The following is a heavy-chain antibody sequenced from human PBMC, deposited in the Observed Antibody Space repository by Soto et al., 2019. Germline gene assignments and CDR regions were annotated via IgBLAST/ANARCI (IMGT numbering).Heavy chain of an antibody. CDR1: GYRFTRYW. D-gene: IGHD6-13*01. J-gene: IGHJ6*02. Sequence: GASLTISCTGSGYRFTRYWIVLVRQMPGKVLDWIGIIYPGDSYTRYSPSFQGQVTISADNSISTAYLQWSSLKASDTAMYYCARTSAGGKYFYGMDVWGQGTTVTVSS. CDR2: IYPGDSYT. V-gene: IGHV5-51*01. CDR3: ARTSAGGKYFYGMDV.